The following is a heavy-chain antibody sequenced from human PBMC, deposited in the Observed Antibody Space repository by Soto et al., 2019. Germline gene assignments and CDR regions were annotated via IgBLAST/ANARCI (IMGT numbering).Heavy chain of an antibody. CDR1: GGSISSYY. V-gene: IGHV4-59*01. J-gene: IGHJ6*02. Sequence: SETLSLTCTVSGGSISSYYWSWIRQPPGKGLEWIGYIYYSGSTNYNPSLKSRVTISVDTSKNQFSLKLSSVTAADTAVYYCARDRIVATIPYYYYGMDVWGQGTTVTVS. CDR2: IYYSGST. CDR3: ARDRIVATIPYYYYGMDV. D-gene: IGHD5-12*01.